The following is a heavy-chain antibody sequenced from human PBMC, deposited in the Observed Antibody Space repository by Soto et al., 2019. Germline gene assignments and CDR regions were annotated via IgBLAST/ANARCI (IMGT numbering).Heavy chain of an antibody. Sequence: QVQLVESGGGLVKPGGSLRLSCAASGFTFSDYYMSWIRQAPGKGLEWVSYISSSSSYTNYADSVKGRFTISRDNAKNSLYLQMNSLRAEDTAVYYCARAPIAARPIDSWGQGTLVTVSS. CDR2: ISSSSSYT. D-gene: IGHD6-6*01. V-gene: IGHV3-11*06. J-gene: IGHJ4*02. CDR1: GFTFSDYY. CDR3: ARAPIAARPIDS.